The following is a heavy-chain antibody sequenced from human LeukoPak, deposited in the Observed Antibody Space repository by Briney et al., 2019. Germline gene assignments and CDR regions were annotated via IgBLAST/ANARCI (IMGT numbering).Heavy chain of an antibody. Sequence: GGSLRLSCAASGFTFSSYSMNWVRQAPGKGLEWVSYISSSGSTIYYADSVKGRFTISRDNAKNSLYLQMNSLRAEDTAVYYCARGLRGARSLYYWGQGTLVTVSS. CDR1: GFTFSSYS. CDR3: ARGLRGARSLYY. V-gene: IGHV3-48*04. J-gene: IGHJ4*02. D-gene: IGHD3-10*01. CDR2: ISSSGSTI.